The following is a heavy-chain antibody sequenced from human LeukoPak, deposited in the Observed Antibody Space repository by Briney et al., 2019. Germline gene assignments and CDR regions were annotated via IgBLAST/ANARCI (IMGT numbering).Heavy chain of an antibody. CDR1: GFTFSSYA. V-gene: IGHV3-23*01. D-gene: IGHD1-14*01. CDR3: VRDKNLNWYFDL. J-gene: IGHJ2*01. CDR2: ISGSGGST. Sequence: GGSLRLSCAASGFTFSSYAMSWVRQAPGKGLEWVSAISGSGGSTYYADSVKGRFTISRDNSKNTLYLQMNSLRPGDTAVYYCVRDKNLNWYFDLWGRGTLVTVSS.